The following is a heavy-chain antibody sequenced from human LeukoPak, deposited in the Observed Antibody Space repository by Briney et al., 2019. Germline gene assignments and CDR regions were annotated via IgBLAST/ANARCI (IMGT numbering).Heavy chain of an antibody. D-gene: IGHD6-19*01. CDR3: ARDSALAQAVMFDY. Sequence: SETLSLTCTVSGYSISSGYYWCWSRPPPGKGLEWTGSIDHSGSTYYNPSLKSRITISVDTSKNQFSLKLSSVTAADTAVYYCARDSALAQAVMFDYWGQGTLVTVSS. CDR1: GYSISSGYY. V-gene: IGHV4-38-2*02. J-gene: IGHJ4*02. CDR2: IDHSGST.